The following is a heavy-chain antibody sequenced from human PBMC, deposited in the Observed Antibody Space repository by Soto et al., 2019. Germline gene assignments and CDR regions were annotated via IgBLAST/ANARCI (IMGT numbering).Heavy chain of an antibody. CDR3: ARDDAESYGELDY. D-gene: IGHD1-26*01. V-gene: IGHV3-30-3*01. J-gene: IGHJ4*02. CDR2: ISYDGSNK. Sequence: QVQLVESGGGVVQPGRSLRLSCAASGFTFSSYAMHWVRQAPGKGLEWVAVISYDGSNKYYADSVKGRFTISRDNSKNTLYLQMNSLRAEDTAVYYCARDDAESYGELDYWGPGTLVTVSS. CDR1: GFTFSSYA.